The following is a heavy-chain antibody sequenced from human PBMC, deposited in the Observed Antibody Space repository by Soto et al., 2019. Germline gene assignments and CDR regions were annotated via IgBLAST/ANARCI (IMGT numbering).Heavy chain of an antibody. CDR3: AKTADDDFWSGYPPY. CDR1: GFTFSSYA. V-gene: IGHV3-23*01. J-gene: IGHJ4*02. Sequence: TGGSLILSCAASGFTFSSYAMSWVRQAPGKGLEWVSAISGSGGSTYYADSVKGRFTISRDNSKNTLYLQMNSLRAEDTAVYYCAKTADDDFWSGYPPYWGQGTLVTVSS. D-gene: IGHD3-3*01. CDR2: ISGSGGST.